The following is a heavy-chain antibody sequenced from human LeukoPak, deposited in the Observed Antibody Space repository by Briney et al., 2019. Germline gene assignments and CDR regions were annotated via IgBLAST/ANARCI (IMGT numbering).Heavy chain of an antibody. Sequence: SETLSLPCTVSGGSISSGGYYWSWIRQHPGKGLEWIGYIYYSGSTYYNPSLKSRVTISVDTSKNQFSLKLSSVTAADTAVYYCAREVVAGPRFDYWGQGTLVTVSS. CDR1: GGSISSGGYY. V-gene: IGHV4-31*03. CDR3: AREVVAGPRFDY. CDR2: IYYSGST. J-gene: IGHJ4*02. D-gene: IGHD6-13*01.